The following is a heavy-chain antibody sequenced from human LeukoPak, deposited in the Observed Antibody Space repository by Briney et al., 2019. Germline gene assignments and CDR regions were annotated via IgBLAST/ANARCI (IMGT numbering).Heavy chain of an antibody. CDR3: ASRYCSSTSCYMFDY. Sequence: SETLSLTCIVSGGSISSSSYYWGWIRQPPGKGLEWIGSIYYSGSTYYNPSLKSRVTISVDTSKNQFSLKLSSVTAADTAVYYCASRYCSSTSCYMFDYWGQGTLVTVSS. D-gene: IGHD2-2*02. J-gene: IGHJ4*02. CDR2: IYYSGST. V-gene: IGHV4-39*01. CDR1: GGSISSSSYY.